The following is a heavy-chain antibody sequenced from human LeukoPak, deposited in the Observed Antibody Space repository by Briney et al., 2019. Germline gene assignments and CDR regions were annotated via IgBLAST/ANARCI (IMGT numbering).Heavy chain of an antibody. J-gene: IGHJ4*02. D-gene: IGHD6-13*01. CDR1: GFTFRSYW. CDR2: IKEDESEK. Sequence: GGSLRLSCAASGFTFRSYWMSWVRQAPGKGLEWVANIKEDESEKYYVDSVKGRFTISRDNAKNSLYLQMNSLRAEDTAVYYCAAAGAHFDYWGQGTLVTVSS. V-gene: IGHV3-7*01. CDR3: AAAGAHFDY.